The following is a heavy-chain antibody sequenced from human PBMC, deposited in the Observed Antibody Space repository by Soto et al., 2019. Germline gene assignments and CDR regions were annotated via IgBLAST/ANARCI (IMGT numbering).Heavy chain of an antibody. V-gene: IGHV3-33*01. CDR2: IWYDGSNK. J-gene: IGHJ4*02. Sequence: QVQLVESGGGVAQPGRSLRLSWAASGFMFSSHGMHWIRQAPGKGLEWVAVIWYDGSNKYYADSVKGRFTISRDNSKNTLYLQLNSLRVEDTAVYYCGPDTLDYWGQGTLVTVSS. CDR3: GPDTLDY. CDR1: GFMFSSHG.